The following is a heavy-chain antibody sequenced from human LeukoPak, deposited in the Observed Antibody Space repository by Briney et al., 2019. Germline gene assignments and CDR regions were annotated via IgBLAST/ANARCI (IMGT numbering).Heavy chain of an antibody. CDR1: GGSFSGYY. J-gene: IGHJ3*02. CDR2: INHSGST. Sequence: SETLSLTCAVYGGSFSGYYWSWIRQPPGKGLEWIGEINHSGSTNYNPSLKSRVTISADTSKNQFSLKLSSVTAADTAVYYCARVGGYCSGGSCFRRNGHDAFDIWGQGTMVTVSS. CDR3: ARVGGYCSGGSCFRRNGHDAFDI. V-gene: IGHV4-34*01. D-gene: IGHD2-15*01.